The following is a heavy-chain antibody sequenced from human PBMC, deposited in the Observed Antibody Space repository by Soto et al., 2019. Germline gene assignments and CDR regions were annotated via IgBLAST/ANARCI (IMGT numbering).Heavy chain of an antibody. CDR1: GYTFTNYD. D-gene: IGHD3-10*01. CDR2: ISTYTGNT. CDR3: ARGYYYGSGRPTPGGMDV. V-gene: IGHV1-18*01. J-gene: IGHJ6*02. Sequence: QVHLVQSGAEVKKPGASVKVSCKASGYTFTNYDINWVRQAPGQGLEWMGWISTYTGNTNYAQKLQGRVTMTTDTSTSTAYMELRSLRSDDTAVYDCARGYYYGSGRPTPGGMDVWGQGTTVTVS.